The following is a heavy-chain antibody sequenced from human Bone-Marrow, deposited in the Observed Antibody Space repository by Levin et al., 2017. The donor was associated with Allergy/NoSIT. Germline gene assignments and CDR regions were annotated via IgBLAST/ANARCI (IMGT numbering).Heavy chain of an antibody. CDR1: GFTFSDYY. CDR2: ISSSGSTI. CDR3: ARVKGIQLWLMVHDAFDS. J-gene: IGHJ3*02. Sequence: GESLKISCAASGFTFSDYYMSWIRQAPGKGLEWVSYISSSGSTIYYADSVKGRFTISRDNAKNSLYLQMNSLRAEDTAVYYCARVKGIQLWLMVHDAFDSWGQGTMVTVSS. V-gene: IGHV3-11*01. D-gene: IGHD5-18*01.